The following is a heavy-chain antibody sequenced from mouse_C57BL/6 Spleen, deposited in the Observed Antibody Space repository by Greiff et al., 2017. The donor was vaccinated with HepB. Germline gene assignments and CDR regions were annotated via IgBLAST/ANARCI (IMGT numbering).Heavy chain of an antibody. V-gene: IGHV1-4*01. CDR1: GYTFTSYT. CDR2: INPSSGYT. J-gene: IGHJ4*01. Sequence: LQESGAELARPGASVKMSCKASGYTFTSYTMHWVKQRPGQGLEWIGYINPSSGYTKYNQKFKDKATLTADKSSSTAYMQLSSLTSEDSAVYYCARREPGGAMDYWGQGTSVTVSS. CDR3: ARREPGGAMDY.